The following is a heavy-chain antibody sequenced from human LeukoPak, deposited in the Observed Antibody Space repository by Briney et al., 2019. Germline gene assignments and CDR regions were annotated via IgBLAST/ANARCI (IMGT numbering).Heavy chain of an antibody. CDR3: ARSYYCGSGTYAPPVGH. CDR1: GFTFSSYA. J-gene: IGHJ4*02. Sequence: GGSLRLSCAASGFTFSSYAMHWVRQAPGKGLEWVAVISYDGSNKYYADSVKGRFTTSRDNSKNTLYLQMNSLRAEDTAVYYCARSYYCGSGTYAPPVGHWGQGTLVTVSS. CDR2: ISYDGSNK. D-gene: IGHD3-10*01. V-gene: IGHV3-30-3*01.